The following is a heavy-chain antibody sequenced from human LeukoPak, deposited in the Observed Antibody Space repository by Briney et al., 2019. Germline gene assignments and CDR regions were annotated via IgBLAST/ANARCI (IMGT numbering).Heavy chain of an antibody. CDR2: ISGSGGST. V-gene: IGHV3-23*01. Sequence: GGSLRLSCAVSGITLSNYGMSWVRQAPGKGLEWVAGISGSGGSTYYADSVKGRFTISRDNSKNTLYLQMISLRAEDTAVYFCAKRGVVIRVILVGFHKEAYYFDSWGQGAQVTVSS. CDR3: AKRGVVIRVILVGFHKEAYYFDS. J-gene: IGHJ4*02. D-gene: IGHD3-22*01. CDR1: GITLSNYG.